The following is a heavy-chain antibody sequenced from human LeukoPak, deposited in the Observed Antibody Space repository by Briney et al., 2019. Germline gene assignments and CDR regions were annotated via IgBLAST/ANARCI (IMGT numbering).Heavy chain of an antibody. CDR2: INPNSGGT. V-gene: IGHV1-2*02. CDR1: GYTFTSYD. CDR3: ARVGWELPPLDY. J-gene: IGHJ4*02. Sequence: GASVKVSCKASGYTFTSYDINWVRQATGQGLEWMGWINPNSGGTNYAQKFQGRVTMTRDTSISTAYMELSRLRSDDTAVYYCARVGWELPPLDYWGQGTLVTVSS. D-gene: IGHD1-26*01.